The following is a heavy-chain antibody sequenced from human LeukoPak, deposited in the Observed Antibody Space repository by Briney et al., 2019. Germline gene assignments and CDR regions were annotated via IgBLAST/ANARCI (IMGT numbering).Heavy chain of an antibody. CDR3: ARHLPTVTTPGVDFDY. D-gene: IGHD4-17*01. CDR1: GYSFTSYW. Sequence: GESLKISCKGSGYSFTSYWIGWVRQMPGKGLEWMGIIYPGDSDTRYGPSFQGQVTISADKSISTAYLQWSSLKASDTAMYYCARHLPTVTTPGVDFDYWGQGTLVTVSS. V-gene: IGHV5-51*01. J-gene: IGHJ4*02. CDR2: IYPGDSDT.